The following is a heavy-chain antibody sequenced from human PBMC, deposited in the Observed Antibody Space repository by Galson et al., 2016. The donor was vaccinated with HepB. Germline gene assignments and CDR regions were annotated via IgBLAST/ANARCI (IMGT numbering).Heavy chain of an antibody. J-gene: IGHJ4*02. V-gene: IGHV3-30*03. CDR1: GFIFSNYE. D-gene: IGHD3-10*01. CDR3: AREGGYYGSGLLGFDF. Sequence: SLRLSCAASGFIFSNYEMSWVRQAPGKGLEWVAVVSSNGNNKYYAESLRGRFTISRDNSKNTLSLEIVGLRPEDTAVYYCAREGGYYGSGLLGFDFWGQGTQVTVSS. CDR2: VSSNGNNK.